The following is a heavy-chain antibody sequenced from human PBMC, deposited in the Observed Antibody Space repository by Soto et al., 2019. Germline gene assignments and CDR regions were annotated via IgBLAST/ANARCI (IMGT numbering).Heavy chain of an antibody. Sequence: EVQLVQSGAEVKKPGESLKMSCKASGYSFANHWIGWVRQRPGKGLEWMGTMHPGDSHILYSRSFQGQVTLSADKSITPAYLQWSSLKASDTAKYYCVCQMPGEYGMDVWGPGTTVTVS. CDR3: VCQMPGEYGMDV. CDR2: MHPGDSHI. V-gene: IGHV5-51*01. J-gene: IGHJ6*02. CDR1: GYSFANHW. D-gene: IGHD3-10*01.